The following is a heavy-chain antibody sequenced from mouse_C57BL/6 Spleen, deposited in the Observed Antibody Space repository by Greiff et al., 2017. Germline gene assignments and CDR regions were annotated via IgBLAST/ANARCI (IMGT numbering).Heavy chain of an antibody. CDR2: INPNNGGT. V-gene: IGHV1-18*01. D-gene: IGHD2-4*01. CDR1: GYTFTDYN. Sequence: VQLKQSGPELVKPGASVKIPCKASGYTFTDYNMDWVKQSHGKSLEWIGDINPNNGGTIYNQKFKGKATLTVDKSSSTAYMELRSLTSEDTAVYYCARGEIYYDYEAWFAYWGQGTLVTVSA. CDR3: ARGEIYYDYEAWFAY. J-gene: IGHJ3*01.